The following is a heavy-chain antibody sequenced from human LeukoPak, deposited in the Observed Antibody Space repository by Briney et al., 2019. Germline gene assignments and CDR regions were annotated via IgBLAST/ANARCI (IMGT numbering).Heavy chain of an antibody. CDR3: ARARIDYDILTGWLSSNWFDP. CDR1: GYTFTSYY. V-gene: IGHV1-46*01. D-gene: IGHD3-9*01. CDR2: INPSGGST. J-gene: IGHJ5*02. Sequence: ASVKVSCKASGYTFTSYYMHWVRQAPGQGLEWMGIINPSGGSTNYAQKFQGRVTMTRDMSTSTVYMELSSLRSEDTAVYYCARARIDYDILTGWLSSNWFDPWGQGTLVTVSS.